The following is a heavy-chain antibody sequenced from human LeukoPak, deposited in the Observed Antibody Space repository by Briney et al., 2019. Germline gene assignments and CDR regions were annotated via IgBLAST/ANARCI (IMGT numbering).Heavy chain of an antibody. J-gene: IGHJ4*02. Sequence: SETLSLTCTVSGGSISNYFWSWIRQPPGKGLEWIGYIYYSRNTNYNPSLESRVTISVDKSKSHFSLKVTSVTAADTAIYYCARVVGNTNFDSWGQGALVTVSS. V-gene: IGHV4-59*12. D-gene: IGHD2-21*01. CDR3: ARVVGNTNFDS. CDR1: GGSISNYF. CDR2: IYYSRNT.